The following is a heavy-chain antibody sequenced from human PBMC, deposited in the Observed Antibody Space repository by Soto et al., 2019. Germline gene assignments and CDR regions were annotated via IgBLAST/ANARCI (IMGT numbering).Heavy chain of an antibody. V-gene: IGHV5-51*01. CDR2: IYPGDSDT. CDR1: GYSFTSYW. J-gene: IGHJ4*01. D-gene: IGHD6-19*01. Sequence: PGESLKISCKGSGYSFTSYWIGWVRQMPGKGLEWMGIIYPGDSDTRYSPSFQGQVTISADKSISTAYLQWSSLKASDTAMYYCARPAPGIAVAGTGLGYFDYWRHGTLVTFSS. CDR3: ARPAPGIAVAGTGLGYFDY.